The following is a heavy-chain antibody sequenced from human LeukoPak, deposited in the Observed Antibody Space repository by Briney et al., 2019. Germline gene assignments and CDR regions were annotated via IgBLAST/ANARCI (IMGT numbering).Heavy chain of an antibody. Sequence: ASVKVSCKASGFTFTSSAVQWVRQARGQRPEWIGWIVVGSGNTNYAQKFQERVTITRDMSTSTAYMELSSLRSEDTAVYYCARSRGVIIPYFDYWGQGTLVTVSS. CDR3: ARSRGVIIPYFDY. CDR2: IVVGSGNT. CDR1: GFTFTSSA. J-gene: IGHJ4*02. D-gene: IGHD3-10*01. V-gene: IGHV1-58*01.